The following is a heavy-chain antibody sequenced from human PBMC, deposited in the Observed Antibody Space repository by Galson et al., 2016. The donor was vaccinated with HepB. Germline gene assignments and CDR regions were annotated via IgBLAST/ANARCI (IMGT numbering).Heavy chain of an antibody. CDR1: GGSISRSGDY. D-gene: IGHD3-10*01. Sequence: ETLSLTCSVSGGSISRSGDYWGWIRHPPGKGLEWIGTIYYSGSTYYNPSLNSRVTISVDTSKNQFSLKVSSVTAADTAVYYCARAVWLPLSGMDVWGQGTTVTVSS. J-gene: IGHJ6*02. V-gene: IGHV4-39*07. CDR3: ARAVWLPLSGMDV. CDR2: IYYSGST.